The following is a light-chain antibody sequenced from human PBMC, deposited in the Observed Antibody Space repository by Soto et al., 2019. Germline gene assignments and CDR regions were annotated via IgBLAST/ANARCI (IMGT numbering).Light chain of an antibody. J-gene: IGKJ1*01. CDR1: QSVDTTF. CDR2: GAS. CDR3: QPYMSSVM. V-gene: IGKV3-20*01. Sequence: EIVLTQSPGSLSLSPGQRATLSCRASQSVDTTFFAWYQKKPGQAPRLLIYGASKRATGIPDRFSGSGSGTVCTLIISRLGPEDFVVYYCQPYMSSVMFGQGTKVEIQ.